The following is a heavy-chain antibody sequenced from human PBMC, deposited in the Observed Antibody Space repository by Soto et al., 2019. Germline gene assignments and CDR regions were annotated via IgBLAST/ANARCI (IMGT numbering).Heavy chain of an antibody. J-gene: IGHJ4*02. CDR3: ARDDSSSRIDY. CDR1: GFTFSGYT. Sequence: GGSLRLSCAASGFTFSGYTMNWVRQAPGKGLEWISYISSSSSYTNYADSVKGRFTISRDNAKNSLYLQMNSLRAEDTAVYYCARDDSSSRIDYWGQGPLVTVSS. CDR2: ISSSSSYT. D-gene: IGHD3-22*01. V-gene: IGHV3-11*06.